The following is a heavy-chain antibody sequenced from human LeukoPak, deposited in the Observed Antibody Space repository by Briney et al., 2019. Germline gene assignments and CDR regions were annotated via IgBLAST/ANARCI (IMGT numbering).Heavy chain of an antibody. J-gene: IGHJ6*03. CDR1: GDSVTDHY. Sequence: PSETLSLTCTVSGDSVTDHYWSWIRHSPRKGLEWNAFISPSGRTSYSPSLKSRLTLGRDTSKNQVSLKLNSVTAADTALFYCARHLQTTVTRGYYTLPMDVWGKGTTVTVSS. CDR2: ISPSGRT. D-gene: IGHD4-17*01. CDR3: ARHLQTTVTRGYYTLPMDV. V-gene: IGHV4-4*09.